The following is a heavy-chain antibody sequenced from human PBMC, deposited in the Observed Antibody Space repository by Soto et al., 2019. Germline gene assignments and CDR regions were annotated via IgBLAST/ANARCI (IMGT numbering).Heavy chain of an antibody. CDR1: RVAFSKFI. J-gene: IGHJ6*02. Sequence: QAQLGQAGGEVKKPGSSVKVSCKASRVAFSKFIVTWVRQAPGLGLEWVGGIIPIFGTANYAQKVQGRVTITADESTSTSYMEVNNLRSEDTAVYYCAKVRYSSPMGYYYGMEVWGQGTTVTVSS. V-gene: IGHV1-69*01. CDR3: AKVRYSSPMGYYYGMEV. CDR2: IIPIFGTA. D-gene: IGHD6-19*01.